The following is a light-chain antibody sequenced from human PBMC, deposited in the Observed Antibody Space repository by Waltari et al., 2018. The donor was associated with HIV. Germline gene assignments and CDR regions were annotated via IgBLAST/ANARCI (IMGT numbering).Light chain of an antibody. Sequence: QSALTQPASVSGSPGQSITISCTGTSSDVAGSNYVSWYQQHPGKAPKLMIYDVSNRPSGVSNRFSGSKSGNTASLTISGLRAENEADYYCSSYTSSSTWVFGGGTKLTGL. J-gene: IGLJ3*02. CDR1: SSDVAGSNY. V-gene: IGLV2-14*01. CDR3: SSYTSSSTWV. CDR2: DVS.